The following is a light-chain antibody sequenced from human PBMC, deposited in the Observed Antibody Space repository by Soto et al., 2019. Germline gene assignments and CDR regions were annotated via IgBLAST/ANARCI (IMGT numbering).Light chain of an antibody. Sequence: QSALTQPASVSGSPGQSITISCTGTSSDVGAYPYVSWYQQHPGSAPKLMIYEVSDRPSGVSDRFSGSKSDNTASLTISGLQAEDEAYYYCSSYTTSTTNVIFGGGTKLTVL. V-gene: IGLV2-14*01. CDR1: SSDVGAYPY. CDR2: EVS. J-gene: IGLJ2*01. CDR3: SSYTTSTTNVI.